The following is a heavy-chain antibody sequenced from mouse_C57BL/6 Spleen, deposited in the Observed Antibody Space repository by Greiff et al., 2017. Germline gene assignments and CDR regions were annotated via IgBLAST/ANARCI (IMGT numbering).Heavy chain of an antibody. CDR2: INPNNGGT. J-gene: IGHJ4*01. Sequence: VQLQQSGPELVKPGASVKIPCKASGYTFTDYNMGWVKQSHGKSLEWIGDINPNNGGTIYNQKFKGKATLTVDKSSSTAYMELRSLTSEDTAVYYCARGIYYYGSRGSAMDYWGQGTSVTVSS. CDR3: ARGIYYYGSRGSAMDY. CDR1: GYTFTDYN. D-gene: IGHD1-1*01. V-gene: IGHV1-18*01.